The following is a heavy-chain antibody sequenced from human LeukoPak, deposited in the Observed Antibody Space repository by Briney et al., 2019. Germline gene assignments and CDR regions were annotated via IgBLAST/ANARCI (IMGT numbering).Heavy chain of an antibody. CDR2: IYYSGRT. D-gene: IGHD3-3*01. V-gene: IGHV4-59*01. J-gene: IGHJ4*02. CDR1: GGSISSYY. CDR3: ARGRITIFGVMVPLDH. Sequence: SETLSLTCTVSGGSISSYYWSWIRQPPGKGLESIGYIYYSGRTSYNPSLKSRPTISIDTSKNQLSLQLRSVTAADTAVYYCARGRITIFGVMVPLDHWGQGTLVSVSS.